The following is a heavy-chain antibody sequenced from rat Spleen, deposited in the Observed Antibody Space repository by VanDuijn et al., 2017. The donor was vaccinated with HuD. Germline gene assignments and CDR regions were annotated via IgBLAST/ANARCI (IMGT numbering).Heavy chain of an antibody. CDR2: INSAGST. D-gene: IGHD3-1*01. CDR3: TTPIGHY. CDR1: GYSITSSYR. Sequence: EVQLQESGPGLVKPSQSLSLTCSVTGYSITSSYRWNWIRKFPGNKLEWMGYINSAGSTNYNPSLKSRISITRDTSKNQFFLQVNSVTTEDTATYYCTTPIGHYWGQGVMVTVSS. V-gene: IGHV3-3*01. J-gene: IGHJ2*01.